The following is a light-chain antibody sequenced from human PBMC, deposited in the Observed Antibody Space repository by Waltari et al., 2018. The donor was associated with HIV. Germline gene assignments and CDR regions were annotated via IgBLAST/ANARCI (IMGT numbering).Light chain of an antibody. V-gene: IGLV2-23*02. CDR3: CSYAGSGLV. CDR1: SRDVGAYTL. CDR2: EVT. J-gene: IGLJ3*02. Sequence: QSALTQSASVSGSPGPSITIPCTGTSRDVGAYTLVSWYQQHPGEVPKLLIYEVTKRPSGVSTRFSGSKSANPASLTISGLQAEDEADYYCCSYAGSGLVFGGGTKLTVL.